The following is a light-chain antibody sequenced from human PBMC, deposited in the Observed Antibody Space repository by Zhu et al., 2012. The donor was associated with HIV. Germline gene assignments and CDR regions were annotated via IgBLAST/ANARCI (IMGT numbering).Light chain of an antibody. Sequence: EIVLTQSPGFLSLPPGERAILSCRASQSVSSSNLAWYQQKPGQAPRLLIYGASSRATGISDRFSGSGSGTDFTLTISSLEPEDLGMYFCQQYGSSPTWTFGQGPRWKSN. J-gene: IGKJ1*01. V-gene: IGKV3-20*01. CDR2: GAS. CDR3: QQYGSSPTWT. CDR1: QSVSSSN.